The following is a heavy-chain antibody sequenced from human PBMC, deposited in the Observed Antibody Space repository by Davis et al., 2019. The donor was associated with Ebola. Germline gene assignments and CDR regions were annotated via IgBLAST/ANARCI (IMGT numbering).Heavy chain of an antibody. CDR1: GFTFDVYA. D-gene: IGHD1-26*01. Sequence: PGGSLRLSCAASGFTFDVYAMHWVRQTPGKGLECVSLISGDGGITYYADSVKGRFTISRDNAKNSLYLEMSSLRSEDTAVYYCARRVGARSGFDYWGQGTLVTVSS. V-gene: IGHV3-43*02. J-gene: IGHJ4*02. CDR2: ISGDGGIT. CDR3: ARRVGARSGFDY.